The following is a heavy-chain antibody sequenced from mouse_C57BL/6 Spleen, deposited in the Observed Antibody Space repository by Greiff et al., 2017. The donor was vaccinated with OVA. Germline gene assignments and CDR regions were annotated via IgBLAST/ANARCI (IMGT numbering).Heavy chain of an antibody. V-gene: IGHV1-69*01. CDR2: IDPSDSYT. J-gene: IGHJ2*01. CDR3: ARRTYGNFVYFDY. CDR1: GYTFTSYW. Sequence: VKLQQPGAELVMPGASVKLSCKASGYTFTSYWMHWVKQRPGQGLEWIGEIDPSDSYTNYTQKFKGKSTLTVDKSSSTAYMQLSSLTSEDSAVYYCARRTYGNFVYFDYWGKGTTLTVSS. D-gene: IGHD1-1*01.